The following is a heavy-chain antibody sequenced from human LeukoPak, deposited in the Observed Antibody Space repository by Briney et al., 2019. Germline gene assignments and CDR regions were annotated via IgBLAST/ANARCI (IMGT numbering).Heavy chain of an antibody. D-gene: IGHD3-22*01. V-gene: IGHV4-39*07. CDR2: IYYSGST. CDR1: GGSISGSSYY. J-gene: IGHJ3*02. CDR3: ATEALGYYYDSSGPDPLDAFDI. Sequence: SETLSLTCTVSGGSISGSSYYWGWIRQPPGKGLEWIGSIYYSGSTNYNPSLKSRVTISVDTSKNQFSLKLSSVTAADTAVYYCATEALGYYYDSSGPDPLDAFDIWGQGTMVTVSS.